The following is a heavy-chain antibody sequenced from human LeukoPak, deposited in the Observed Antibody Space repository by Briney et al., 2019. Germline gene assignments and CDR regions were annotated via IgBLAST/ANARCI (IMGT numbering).Heavy chain of an antibody. J-gene: IGHJ4*02. CDR1: GFTFSSYG. CDR2: ISYDGSNK. CDR3: AREKLGGFDY. Sequence: PGRSLRLSCAASGFTFSSYGMHWVRQAPGKGLERVAVISYDGSNKHYADSVKGRFTISRDNSKNTLYLQMNSLRAEDTAVYYCAREKLGGFDYWGQGTLVTVSS. D-gene: IGHD1-26*01. V-gene: IGHV3-30*19.